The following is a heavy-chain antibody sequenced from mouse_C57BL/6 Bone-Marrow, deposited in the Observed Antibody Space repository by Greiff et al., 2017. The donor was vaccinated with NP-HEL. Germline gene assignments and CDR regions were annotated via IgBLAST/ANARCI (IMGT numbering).Heavy chain of an antibody. CDR1: GFTFSDYG. J-gene: IGHJ3*01. V-gene: IGHV5-17*01. Sequence: EVQRVESGGGLVKPGGSLKLSCAASGFTFSDYGMHWVRQSPEKGLEWVAYISSGSSTIYYADTVKGRFTISRDNAKNTLFRQMTSLRSEDTAMYYCESTNWAWFAYWGQGTLVTVSA. D-gene: IGHD4-1*01. CDR3: ESTNWAWFAY. CDR2: ISSGSSTI.